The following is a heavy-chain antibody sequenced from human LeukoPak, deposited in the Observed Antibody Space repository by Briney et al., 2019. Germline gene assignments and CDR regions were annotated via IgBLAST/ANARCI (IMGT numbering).Heavy chain of an antibody. Sequence: GGSLGLSCAASGFTFDDYAMHWVRQAPGKGLEWVSGISWNSGSIGYADSVKGRFTISRDNAKNSLYLQMNSLRAEDTALYYCAKDGGSRDYYFDYWGQGTPVTVSS. J-gene: IGHJ4*02. CDR3: AKDGGSRDYYFDY. CDR2: ISWNSGSI. V-gene: IGHV3-9*01. CDR1: GFTFDDYA. D-gene: IGHD2-15*01.